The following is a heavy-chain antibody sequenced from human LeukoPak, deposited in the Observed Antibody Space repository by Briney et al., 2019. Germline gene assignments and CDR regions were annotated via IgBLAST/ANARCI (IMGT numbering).Heavy chain of an antibody. CDR2: TSGSGGST. D-gene: IGHD3-3*01. Sequence: PGGSLRLSCAASGFTFSSYAMSWVRQAPGKGLEWVSATSGSGGSTYYADSVKGRFTISRDNSKNTLYLQMNSLRAEDTAVYYCAKGSYDFWSGSHPDAFDIWGQGTMVTVSS. CDR3: AKGSYDFWSGSHPDAFDI. CDR1: GFTFSSYA. J-gene: IGHJ3*02. V-gene: IGHV3-23*01.